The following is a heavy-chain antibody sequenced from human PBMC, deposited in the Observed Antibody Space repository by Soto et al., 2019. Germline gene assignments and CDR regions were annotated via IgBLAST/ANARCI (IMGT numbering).Heavy chain of an antibody. CDR3: TRERDYGDYYYYYGMDV. J-gene: IGHJ6*02. CDR1: GFTFGDYA. V-gene: IGHV3-49*04. D-gene: IGHD4-17*01. CDR2: IRSKAYGGTT. Sequence: GRSMRLSCTASGFTFGDYAMSCVRPAPGEVRGWVGFIRSKAYGGTTEYAASVKGRFTISRDDSKSIAYLQMNSLKTEDTAVYYCTRERDYGDYYYYYGMDVWGQGTTVTVSS.